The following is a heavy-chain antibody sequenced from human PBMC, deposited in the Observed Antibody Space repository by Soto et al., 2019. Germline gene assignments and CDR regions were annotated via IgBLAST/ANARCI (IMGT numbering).Heavy chain of an antibody. J-gene: IGHJ4*02. D-gene: IGHD3-16*02. CDR1: GFSLSTSGVG. V-gene: IGHV2-5*02. CDR2: IYWDDDK. Sequence: SGPTLVNPTQTLTLTCTFSGFSLSTSGVGVGWIRQPPGKALEWLALIYWDDDKRYSPSLKSRLTITKDTSKNQVVLTMTNMDPVDTATYYCAHRRSYDYIWGSYRSAYFDYWGQGTLVTVSS. CDR3: AHRRSYDYIWGSYRSAYFDY.